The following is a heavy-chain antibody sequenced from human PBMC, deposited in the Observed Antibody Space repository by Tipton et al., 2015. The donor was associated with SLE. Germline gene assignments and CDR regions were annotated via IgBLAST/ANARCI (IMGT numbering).Heavy chain of an antibody. V-gene: IGHV3-33*01. CDR1: GFIFSSYG. D-gene: IGHD3-10*01. Sequence: SLRLSCAASGFIFSSYGMHWVRQAPGKGLEWVAVIWYDGSNKYYADSVKGRFTISRDNSKNTLYLQMNSLRAEDTAVYYCARGWFGELPQVYYYMDVWGKGTTVTVSS. CDR3: ARGWFGELPQVYYYMDV. CDR2: IWYDGSNK. J-gene: IGHJ6*03.